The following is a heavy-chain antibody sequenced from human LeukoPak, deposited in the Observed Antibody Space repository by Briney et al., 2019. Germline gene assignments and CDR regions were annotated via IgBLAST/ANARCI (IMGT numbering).Heavy chain of an antibody. CDR2: ISYAGSNK. J-gene: IGHJ6*02. V-gene: IGHV3-30-3*01. Sequence: GRSLRLSCAASGFTFSSYAMHWVRQAPGKGLEWVAVISYAGSNKYYADSVKGRFTISRDNSKNTLYLQMNSLRAEDTAVYYCARTRSDFWSGYRPDQYYYYGMDVWGQGTTVTVSS. CDR3: ARTRSDFWSGYRPDQYYYYGMDV. CDR1: GFTFSSYA. D-gene: IGHD3-3*01.